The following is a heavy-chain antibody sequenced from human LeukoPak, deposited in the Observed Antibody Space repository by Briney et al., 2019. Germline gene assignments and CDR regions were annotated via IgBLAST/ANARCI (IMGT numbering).Heavy chain of an antibody. V-gene: IGHV1-24*01. CDR3: ATEYSSSRYSPQFDY. CDR2: FDPEDGET. D-gene: IGHD6-13*01. CDR1: GYTLTELS. Sequence: ASVKVSCKVSGYTLTELSMHWVRQSPGKGLEWMGGFDPEDGETIYAQKFQGRVTMTEDTSTDTAYMELSSLRSEDTAVYYCATEYSSSRYSPQFDYWGQGTLVTVSS. J-gene: IGHJ4*02.